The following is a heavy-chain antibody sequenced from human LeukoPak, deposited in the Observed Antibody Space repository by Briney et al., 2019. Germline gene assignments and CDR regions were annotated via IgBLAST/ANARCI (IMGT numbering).Heavy chain of an antibody. Sequence: GGSLRLSCAASGFTFSTYWTSWARQAPGKGLEWVANIKKDGSEKYYVDSMKGRFTISRDNAKNALYLHMNSLRADDTAVYYCARAQGYFDSWGQGTLVTVSS. J-gene: IGHJ4*02. CDR2: IKKDGSEK. V-gene: IGHV3-7*01. CDR1: GFTFSTYW. CDR3: ARAQGYFDS. D-gene: IGHD3-22*01.